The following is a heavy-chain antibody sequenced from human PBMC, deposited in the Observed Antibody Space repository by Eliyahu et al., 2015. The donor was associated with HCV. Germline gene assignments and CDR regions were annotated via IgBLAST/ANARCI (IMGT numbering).Heavy chain of an antibody. V-gene: IGHV3-48*01. J-gene: IGHJ4*02. CDR3: ARDEELLWFREPRDY. CDR1: GFTFSSYS. Sequence: EVQLVESGGGLVQPGGSLRLSCAASGFTFSSYSMNWVRQAPGKGLEWVSYISSSSSTIYYADSVKGRFTISRDNAKNSLYLQMNSLRAEDTAVYYCARDEELLWFREPRDYWGQGTLVTVSS. D-gene: IGHD3-10*01. CDR2: ISSSSSTI.